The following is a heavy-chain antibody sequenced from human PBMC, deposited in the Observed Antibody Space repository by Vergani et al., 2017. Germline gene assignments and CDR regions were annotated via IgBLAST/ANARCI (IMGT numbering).Heavy chain of an antibody. D-gene: IGHD6-19*01. Sequence: EVQLLESGGGLVQPGGSLRLSCAASGFTFSSYAMSWVRQAPGKGLEWVSAISGSGGSTYYADSVKGRFTISRDNSKNTLYLQMNSLRAEDTAVYYCAEDRIAVAGTPVAWYYWGQGTLVTVSS. V-gene: IGHV3-23*01. J-gene: IGHJ4*02. CDR1: GFTFSSYA. CDR3: AEDRIAVAGTPVAWYY. CDR2: ISGSGGST.